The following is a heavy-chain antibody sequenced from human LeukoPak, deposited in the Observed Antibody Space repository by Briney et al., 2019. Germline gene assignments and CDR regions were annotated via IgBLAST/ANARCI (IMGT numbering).Heavy chain of an antibody. CDR3: ARGEDWFDP. V-gene: IGHV3-48*04. Sequence: GGSLRLSCVASGFTFSDSWMNWVRQAPGKGLEWVSYISSSSSSIYYADSVKGRFAISRDNAKNSLYLQMNSLRAEDTAVYYCARGEDWFDPWGQGTLVTVSS. D-gene: IGHD1-26*01. CDR2: ISSSSSSI. CDR1: GFTFSDSW. J-gene: IGHJ5*02.